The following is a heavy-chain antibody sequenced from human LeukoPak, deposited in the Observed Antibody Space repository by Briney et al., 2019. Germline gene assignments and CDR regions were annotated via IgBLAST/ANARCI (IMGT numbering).Heavy chain of an antibody. CDR3: ARDPRAVAGTKDAFDI. Sequence: SVKVSCEASGGTFSSYAISWVRQAPGQGLEWMGGIIPIFGTANYAQKFQGRVTITTDESTSTAYMELSSLRSEDTAVYYCARDPRAVAGTKDAFDIWGQGTMVTVSS. CDR2: IIPIFGTA. V-gene: IGHV1-69*05. CDR1: GGTFSSYA. D-gene: IGHD6-19*01. J-gene: IGHJ3*02.